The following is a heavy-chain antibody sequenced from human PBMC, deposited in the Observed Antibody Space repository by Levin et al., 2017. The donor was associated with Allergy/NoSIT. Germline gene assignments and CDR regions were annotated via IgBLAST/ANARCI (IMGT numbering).Heavy chain of an antibody. CDR3: ARLGTVTTPMDV. D-gene: IGHD4-17*01. V-gene: IGHV1-2*06. CDR2: VNPNSGGT. Sequence: GASVKVSCKASGYTFTGYYMHWVRQAPGQGLEWMGRVNPNSGGTNYAQKFQGRVTMTRDTSISTAYMELSRLRSDDTAVYYCARLGTVTTPMDVWGKGTTVTVSS. J-gene: IGHJ6*03. CDR1: GYTFTGYY.